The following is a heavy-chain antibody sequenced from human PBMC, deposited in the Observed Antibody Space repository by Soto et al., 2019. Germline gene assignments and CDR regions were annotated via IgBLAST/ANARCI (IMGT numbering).Heavy chain of an antibody. Sequence: PSETLSLTCTVSRGSISSGTNYWAWIRQPLGKGLEWIANIFYSGSTFYNPSLKSRVTISLDTSKYHFSLKLRSVTAADTAVYYCARREAGWYFDSWGQGTLVTVSS. V-gene: IGHV4-39*01. J-gene: IGHJ4*02. D-gene: IGHD6-25*01. CDR1: RGSISSGTNY. CDR3: ARREAGWYFDS. CDR2: IFYSGST.